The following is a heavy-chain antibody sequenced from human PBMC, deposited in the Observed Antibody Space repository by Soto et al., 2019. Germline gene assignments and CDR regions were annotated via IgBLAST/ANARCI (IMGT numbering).Heavy chain of an antibody. V-gene: IGHV5-51*01. CDR2: IYPSDSET. CDR1: GYTFTAYW. J-gene: IGHJ4*02. D-gene: IGHD3-10*01. Sequence: GESLKISCQTSGYTFTAYWVAWVRQMPGKGLEWMGIIYPSDSETRYNPSFQGQVTISVDKSINTAFLQWSSLKASDTAMYYCARKLNKWGSGAYYTLDYWGQGTLVTVSS. CDR3: ARKLNKWGSGAYYTLDY.